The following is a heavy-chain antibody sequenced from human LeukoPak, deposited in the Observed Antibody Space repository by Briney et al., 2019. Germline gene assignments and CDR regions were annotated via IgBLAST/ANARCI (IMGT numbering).Heavy chain of an antibody. D-gene: IGHD5-12*01. CDR1: GFTFSSYT. J-gene: IGHJ4*02. CDR3: ARAIYSGYAPPHY. CDR2: TSDSSGYI. Sequence: GGSLRLSCAASGFTFSSYTMNWVRQAPGKGLEWVSSTSDSSGYIYYADSVRGRFTISRDNAKNSLFLQMNSLRAEDTAVYYCARAIYSGYAPPHYWGQGTLVTVSS. V-gene: IGHV3-21*01.